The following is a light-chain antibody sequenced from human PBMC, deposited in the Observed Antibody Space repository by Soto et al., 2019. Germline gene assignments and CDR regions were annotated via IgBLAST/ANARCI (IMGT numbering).Light chain of an antibody. Sequence: ELLFTQSPATLSLSPRELAXFYCRASQSVSTSLAWYQQKPGQAPRLLISDASNRATGIPARFSGSGSGTDFTLTISGLESEDIAVYYCQQRSEWPLGTFGQGTRLEIK. CDR1: QSVSTS. J-gene: IGKJ5*01. CDR2: DAS. CDR3: QQRSEWPLGT. V-gene: IGKV3-11*01.